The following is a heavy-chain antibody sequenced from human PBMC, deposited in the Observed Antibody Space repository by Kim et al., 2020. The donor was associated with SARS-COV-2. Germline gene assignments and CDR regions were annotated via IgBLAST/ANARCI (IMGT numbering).Heavy chain of an antibody. CDR3: ARGHYDPRGNSNQFDP. CDR2: IYYSGGT. CDR1: GGSIHSYY. J-gene: IGHJ5*02. V-gene: IGHV4-59*13. D-gene: IGHD3-22*01. Sequence: SETLSLTCTVSGGSIHSYYWSWIRQSPGKGLEWIGYIYYSGGTNYNPSLKSRVTMSVDPSKNQFSLKLASVTAADTPVYYCARGHYDPRGNSNQFDPWG.